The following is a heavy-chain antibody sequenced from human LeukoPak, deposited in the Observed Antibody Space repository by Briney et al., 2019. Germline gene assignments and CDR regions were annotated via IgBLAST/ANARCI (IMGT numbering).Heavy chain of an antibody. CDR1: GYTFASHD. Sequence: ASVKVSCRASGYTFASHDINWVRQATGQGLEWMGWMSPNSGDTGYAQKFQGRVTMTSDSSISTAYMELSSLRSEDTAIYYCVRTPPNWGFDYWGQGTLVTVSS. V-gene: IGHV1-8*01. CDR3: VRTPPNWGFDY. D-gene: IGHD7-27*01. J-gene: IGHJ4*02. CDR2: MSPNSGDT.